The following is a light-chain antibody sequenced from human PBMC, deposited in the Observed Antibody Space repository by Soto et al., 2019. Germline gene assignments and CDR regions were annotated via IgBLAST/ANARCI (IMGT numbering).Light chain of an antibody. CDR3: QQYYSSPRN. V-gene: IGKV4-1*01. CDR2: WAS. CDR1: QSLLYSSNCKNY. Sequence: IVIAQFPDSLAVSLGERAAVNCKSSQSLLYSSNCKNYLAWDQQKPGQPPMMLIYWASSREPGVPDRVSGSASRTDFTLTISRLQAEHVALYYCQQYYSSPRNFGGGSKV. J-gene: IGKJ4*01.